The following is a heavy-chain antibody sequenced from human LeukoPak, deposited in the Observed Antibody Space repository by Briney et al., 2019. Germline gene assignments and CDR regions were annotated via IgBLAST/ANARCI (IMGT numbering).Heavy chain of an antibody. CDR2: ISSDGSNQ. D-gene: IGHD2-15*01. CDR1: GFTFSNYA. J-gene: IGHJ4*02. CDR3: ARENYCSGGSCFNFDY. Sequence: GGSLRLSCAASGFTFSNYAFHWVRQAPGKGLEWVAVISSDGSNQYYADSVKGRFTISRDNSKNTLYLQMNSLRAEDTAVYYCARENYCSGGSCFNFDYWGQGTVVSVSS. V-gene: IGHV3-30-3*01.